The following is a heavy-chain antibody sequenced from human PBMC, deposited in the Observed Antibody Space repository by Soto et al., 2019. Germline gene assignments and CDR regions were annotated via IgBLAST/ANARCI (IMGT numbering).Heavy chain of an antibody. CDR3: ARREIQGPIDY. CDR2: IYYSGTT. D-gene: IGHD1-26*01. J-gene: IGHJ4*02. CDR1: GYSISSSNW. V-gene: IGHV4-28*01. Sequence: QVQLQESGPGLVKPSDTLSLTCAVSGYSISSSNWWGWIRQPPGKGLEWVGYIYYSGTTYYNPSLKSRVTMSVDTSNNQFSLKLTSVTAVDTDVDYCARREIQGPIDYWGQGTLVTVSS.